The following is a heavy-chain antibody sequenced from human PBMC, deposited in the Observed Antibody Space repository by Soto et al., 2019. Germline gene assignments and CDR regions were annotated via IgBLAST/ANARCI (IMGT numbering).Heavy chain of an antibody. CDR1: GDSVSSNSAA. D-gene: IGHD6-13*01. V-gene: IGHV6-1*01. J-gene: IGHJ5*02. CDR2: TYYRSKWYN. CDR3: ARANGAAAINWFDP. Sequence: PSQALSLTSAISGDSVSSNSAAWNLIRQSPSRGLEWLGRTYYRSKWYNDYAVSVKSRITINPDTSKNQFSLQLNSVTPEDTAVYYCARANGAAAINWFDPWGQGTLVTVSS.